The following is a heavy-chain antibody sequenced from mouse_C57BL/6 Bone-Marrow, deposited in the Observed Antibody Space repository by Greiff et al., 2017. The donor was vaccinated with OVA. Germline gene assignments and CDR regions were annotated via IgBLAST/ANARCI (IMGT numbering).Heavy chain of an antibody. CDR2: INPGGGYT. J-gene: IGHJ1*03. D-gene: IGHD2-3*01. Sequence: VQLQQSGAELVRPGTSVKMSCKASGYTFTNYWIGWAKQRPGHGLEWIGDINPGGGYTNYNEKFKGKATLTADKSSSTAYMQFSSLTSEDSAIYYCARWYGYYYWYFDVWGTGTTVTVSS. CDR1: GYTFTNYW. V-gene: IGHV1-63*01. CDR3: ARWYGYYYWYFDV.